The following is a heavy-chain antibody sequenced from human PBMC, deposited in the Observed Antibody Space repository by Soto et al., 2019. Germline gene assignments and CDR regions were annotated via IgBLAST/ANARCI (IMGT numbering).Heavy chain of an antibody. CDR3: AIYDSSGSRGFQH. CDR2: IYYSGST. J-gene: IGHJ1*01. V-gene: IGHV4-31*03. CDR1: GGSISSGGYY. D-gene: IGHD3-22*01. Sequence: QVQLQESGPGLVKPSQTLSLTCTVSGGSISSGGYYWSWIRQHPGKGLEWIGYIYYSGSTYYNPSLKSRLSTSANTSTTQFSRKLSSMPAADTAVYYCAIYDSSGSRGFQHWGQGTLVTVSS.